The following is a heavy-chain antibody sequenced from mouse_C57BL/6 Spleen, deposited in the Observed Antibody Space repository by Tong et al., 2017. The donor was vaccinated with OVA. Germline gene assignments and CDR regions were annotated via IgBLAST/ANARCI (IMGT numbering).Heavy chain of an antibody. CDR1: GYTFTSYW. J-gene: IGHJ2*01. CDR2: INPSNGGT. CDR3: ARDYYGSSWGYYFDY. D-gene: IGHD1-1*01. Sequence: VQLQESGTELVKPGASVKLSCKASGYTFTSYWMHWVKQRPGQGLEWIGNINPSNGGTNYNEKFKSKATLTVDKSSSTANMQLSSLKSEESAVYYCARDYYGSSWGYYFDYWGQGTTLTVSS. V-gene: IGHV1-53*01.